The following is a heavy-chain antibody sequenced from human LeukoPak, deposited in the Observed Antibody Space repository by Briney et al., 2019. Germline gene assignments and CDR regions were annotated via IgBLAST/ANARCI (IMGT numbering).Heavy chain of an antibody. CDR1: GGTFSSYA. Sequence: ASVKVSCKASGGTFSSYAISWVRQAPGQGLEWMGGVIPIFDTANYAQKFQGRVTITADKSTSTAYMELSSLRSEDTAVYYCASKWGRECSGGSCYHAFDIWGQGTMVTVSS. D-gene: IGHD2-15*01. V-gene: IGHV1-69*06. CDR3: ASKWGRECSGGSCYHAFDI. CDR2: VIPIFDTA. J-gene: IGHJ3*02.